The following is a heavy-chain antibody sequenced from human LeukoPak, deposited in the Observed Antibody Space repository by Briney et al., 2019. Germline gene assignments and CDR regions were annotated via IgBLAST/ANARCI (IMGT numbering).Heavy chain of an antibody. CDR2: INPSGGST. Sequence: GASVKVSCKASGGTFSSYAISWVRQAPGQGLEWMGIINPSGGSTSYAQKFQGRVTMTRDTSTSTVYMELSSLRSEDTAVYYCARAGEQWLAQDAFDIWGQGTMVTVSS. CDR1: GGTFSSYA. D-gene: IGHD6-19*01. J-gene: IGHJ3*02. CDR3: ARAGEQWLAQDAFDI. V-gene: IGHV1-46*01.